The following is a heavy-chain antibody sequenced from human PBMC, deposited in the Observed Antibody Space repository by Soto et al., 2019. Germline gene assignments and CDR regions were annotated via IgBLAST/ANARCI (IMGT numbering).Heavy chain of an antibody. J-gene: IGHJ6*02. CDR1: GFSLSTSGMC. CDR2: IDWHDDK. Sequence: SGPTLVNPTQTLTLTCTFSGFSLSTSGMCVSWIRQPPGKALEWLALIDWHDDKYYSTSLKTRLTISKDTSKNQVVLTMTNMDPVDTATYYCARIRTLDDFSSGPLRDYGMDVWGQGTTVTVSS. V-gene: IGHV2-70*01. D-gene: IGHD3-3*01. CDR3: ARIRTLDDFSSGPLRDYGMDV.